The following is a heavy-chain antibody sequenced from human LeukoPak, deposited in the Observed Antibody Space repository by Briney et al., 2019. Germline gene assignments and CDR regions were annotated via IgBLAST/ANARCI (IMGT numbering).Heavy chain of an antibody. D-gene: IGHD3-22*01. CDR2: FGTRSTSI. V-gene: IGHV3-21*01. CDR1: GFTFSGYS. Sequence: GGSLRLSCTASGFTFSGYSMNWIRQAPGKGLEWVSSFGTRSTSIYHAGSVKGRFAISRDNAKNSLYLQMNSLRAEDTALYYCTSEVSEGFDFWGKGTLVTASS. J-gene: IGHJ4*02. CDR3: TSEVSEGFDF.